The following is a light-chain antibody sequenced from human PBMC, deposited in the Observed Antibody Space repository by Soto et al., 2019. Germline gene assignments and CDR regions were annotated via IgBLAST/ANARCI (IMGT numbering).Light chain of an antibody. CDR1: SSDVGLYNY. J-gene: IGLJ1*01. Sequence: QSALTQSASVSGSPGQSITISCTGTSSDVGLYNYVSWYQQHPGKAPKLMIYEVSNRPSGVSNRFSASKSGNTASLTISGLQAEDEADYYCTSYTTTTLEVFGTGTKLTVL. CDR2: EVS. V-gene: IGLV2-14*01. CDR3: TSYTTTTLEV.